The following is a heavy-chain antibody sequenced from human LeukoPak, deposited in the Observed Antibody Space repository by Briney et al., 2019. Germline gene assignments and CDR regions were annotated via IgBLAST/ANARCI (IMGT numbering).Heavy chain of an antibody. CDR2: IYYSGST. V-gene: IGHV4-31*03. J-gene: IGHJ4*02. CDR1: GGSISSGGYY. Sequence: SETLSLTRTVSGGSISSGGYYWSWIRQHPGKGLEWIGYIYYSGSTYYNPSLKSRVTISVDTSKNQFSLKLSSVTAADTAVYYCARVDILSGPFGHDYWGQGTLVTVSS. D-gene: IGHD5-12*01. CDR3: ARVDILSGPFGHDY.